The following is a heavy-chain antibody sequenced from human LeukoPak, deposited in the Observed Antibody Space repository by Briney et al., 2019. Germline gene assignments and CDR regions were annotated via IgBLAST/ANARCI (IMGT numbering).Heavy chain of an antibody. CDR2: IIPIFGTA. D-gene: IGHD5-12*01. CDR1: GGTFSSYA. Sequence: SVKVSCKASGGTFSSYAISWVRQAPGQGLEWMGGIIPIFGTANYAQKFQGRVTITTDESTSTAYVELSSLRSEDTAVYYCARGYSGYDSADYWGQGTLVTVSS. V-gene: IGHV1-69*05. CDR3: ARGYSGYDSADY. J-gene: IGHJ4*02.